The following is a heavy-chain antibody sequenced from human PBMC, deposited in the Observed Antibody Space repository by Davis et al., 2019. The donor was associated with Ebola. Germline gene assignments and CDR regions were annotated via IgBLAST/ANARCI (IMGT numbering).Heavy chain of an antibody. Sequence: ASVKVSCKASGYTFTSYAMHWVRQAPGQRLEWMGWINAGTGNTKYSQKFQGRVTITRDTSASTAYMGLSSLRSEDTAVYYCARVRGATVTTAYNWFDPWGQGTLVTVSS. J-gene: IGHJ5*02. D-gene: IGHD4-17*01. V-gene: IGHV1-3*01. CDR3: ARVRGATVTTAYNWFDP. CDR2: INAGTGNT. CDR1: GYTFTSYA.